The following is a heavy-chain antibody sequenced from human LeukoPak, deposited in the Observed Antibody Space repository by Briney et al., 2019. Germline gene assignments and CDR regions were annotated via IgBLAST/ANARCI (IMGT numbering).Heavy chain of an antibody. Sequence: PGGSLRLSCAASGFSFDDYAMDWVRQAPGKGLEWVSCISWNSGSIGYADSVKGRFTISRDNAKNSLYLQMNSLRAEDTALYYCAKDARRSYDYVWGDYGMDVWGQGTTVTVSS. CDR3: AKDARRSYDYVWGDYGMDV. CDR2: ISWNSGSI. J-gene: IGHJ6*02. CDR1: GFSFDDYA. V-gene: IGHV3-9*01. D-gene: IGHD3-16*01.